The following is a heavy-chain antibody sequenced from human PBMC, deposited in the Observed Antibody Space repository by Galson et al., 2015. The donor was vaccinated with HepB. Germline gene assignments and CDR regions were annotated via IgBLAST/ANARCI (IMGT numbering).Heavy chain of an antibody. CDR3: ARAVVATITGFYYHYYGMDV. CDR1: GDSVSSNSAA. CDR2: TYYRSKWYN. Sequence: CAISGDSVSSNSAAWNWIRQSPSRGLEWLGRTYYRSKWYNDYAVSVKSRITINPDTSKNQFSLQLNSVTPEDTAVYYCARAVVATITGFYYHYYGMDVWGQGTTVTVSS. D-gene: IGHD5-12*01. V-gene: IGHV6-1*01. J-gene: IGHJ6*02.